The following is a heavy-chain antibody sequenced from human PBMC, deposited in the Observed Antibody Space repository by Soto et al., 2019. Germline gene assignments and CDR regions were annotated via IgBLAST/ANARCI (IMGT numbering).Heavy chain of an antibody. CDR2: ISYDGSNK. CDR3: AREADDSVLPVYADYGMEV. CDR1: GFTFSSYA. Sequence: PGGSLRLSCAASGFTFSSYAMHWVRQAPGKGLEWVAVISYDGSNKYYADSVKGRFTISRDNSKNTLYLQMNSLRAEDTAVYYCAREADDSVLPVYADYGMEVWGRGTRGTVSS. J-gene: IGHJ6*02. D-gene: IGHD2-8*01. V-gene: IGHV3-30-3*01.